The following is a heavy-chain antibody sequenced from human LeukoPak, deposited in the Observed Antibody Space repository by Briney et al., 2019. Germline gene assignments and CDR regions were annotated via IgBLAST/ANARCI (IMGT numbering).Heavy chain of an antibody. CDR2: LYHSGST. D-gene: IGHD3-10*01. J-gene: IGHJ4*02. Sequence: SETLSLTCTVSGGSISSSSYYWGWIRQPPGKGPEWIGSLYHSGSTYYDPSLKSRVNTSVDRSKNQFSLKLSSVTAADTAMYYCARHAFGEVPAADYWGQGTLVTVSS. CDR1: GGSISSSSYY. CDR3: ARHAFGEVPAADY. V-gene: IGHV4-39*01.